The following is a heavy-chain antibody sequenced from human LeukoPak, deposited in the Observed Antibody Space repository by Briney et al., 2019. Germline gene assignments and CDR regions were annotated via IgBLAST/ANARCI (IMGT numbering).Heavy chain of an antibody. CDR1: GYTFINHA. V-gene: IGHV1-3*04. CDR3: ARRLGRSFDY. J-gene: IGHJ4*02. D-gene: IGHD2-21*01. Sequence: ASVKVSCKASGYTFINHAIHWVRQAPGQRLEWMGWINIGNGNTKYSQNFQGRITNTRDTSATTAYMDLSSLRSEDTAMYYCARRLGRSFDYWGQGTLVTVSS. CDR2: INIGNGNT.